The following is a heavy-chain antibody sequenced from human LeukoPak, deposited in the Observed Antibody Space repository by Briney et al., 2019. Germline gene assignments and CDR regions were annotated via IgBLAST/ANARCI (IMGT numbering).Heavy chain of an antibody. CDR2: ISAYNGNT. D-gene: IGHD2-21*01. V-gene: IGHV1-18*04. J-gene: IGHJ4*02. CDR3: ARELEHNDY. Sequence: ASVKVSCKASGYTFTGYYMHWVRQAPGQGLEWMGWISAYNGNTNYAQKLQGRVTMTTDTSTSTAYMELRSLRSDDTAVYYCARELEHNDYWGQGTLVTVSS. CDR1: GYTFTGYY.